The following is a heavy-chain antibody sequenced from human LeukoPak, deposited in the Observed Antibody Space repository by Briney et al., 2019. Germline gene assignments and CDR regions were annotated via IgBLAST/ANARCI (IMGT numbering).Heavy chain of an antibody. Sequence: GGSLRLSCAASGFTFSSYWMHWVRQAPGKGLEWVSGINWNGGSTGYADSVKGRFTISRDNAKNSLYLQMNSLRAEDTALYYCARAGYDSSGYHAFDIWGQGTMVTVSS. J-gene: IGHJ3*02. V-gene: IGHV3-20*04. CDR3: ARAGYDSSGYHAFDI. CDR2: INWNGGST. CDR1: GFTFSSYW. D-gene: IGHD3-22*01.